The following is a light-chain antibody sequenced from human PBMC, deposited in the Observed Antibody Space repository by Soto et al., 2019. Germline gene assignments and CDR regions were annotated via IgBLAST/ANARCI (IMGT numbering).Light chain of an antibody. Sequence: EIVMTQSPSSLSVSPGERSTLSCIASQSMGSNLAWYQQKPGQAPRLLIYGASTRATGIPARFSGSGSGTEFTLTISSLQSEDFAVYYCQQYNNWPRTFGQGTKVDI. CDR3: QQYNNWPRT. V-gene: IGKV3-15*01. CDR1: QSMGSN. J-gene: IGKJ1*01. CDR2: GAS.